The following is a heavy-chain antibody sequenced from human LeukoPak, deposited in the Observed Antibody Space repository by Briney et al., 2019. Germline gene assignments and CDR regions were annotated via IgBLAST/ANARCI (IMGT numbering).Heavy chain of an antibody. CDR2: VWYDGIKN. D-gene: IGHD3-3*01. CDR3: AKDRSGTWSFDY. V-gene: IGHV3-30*18. Sequence: GRSLRLSCAASGFTYSSYGMHWVRQAPGKGLEWLAVVWYDGIKNVFADSVKGRFTLSRDNSNNTLFMQINSLRVEDTAVYYCAKDRSGTWSFDYWGQGTLVTVSS. CDR1: GFTYSSYG. J-gene: IGHJ4*02.